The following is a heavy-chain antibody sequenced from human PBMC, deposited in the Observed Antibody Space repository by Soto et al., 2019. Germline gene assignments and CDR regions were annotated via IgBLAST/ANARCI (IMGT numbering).Heavy chain of an antibody. Sequence: ASVKGSCKASGNTLTKYGMHWVRQAPGQRLEWMGWINAGNGNTKYSQKFQGRVTITRDTSASTAYMELSSLRSEDTAVYYCARDLAMDGWGQGNTVTLSS. D-gene: IGHD3-16*01. CDR1: GNTLTKYG. J-gene: IGHJ6*02. V-gene: IGHV1-3*01. CDR3: ARDLAMDG. CDR2: INAGNGNT.